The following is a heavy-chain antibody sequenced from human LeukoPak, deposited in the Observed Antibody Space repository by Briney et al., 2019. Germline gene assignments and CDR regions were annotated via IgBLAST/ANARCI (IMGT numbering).Heavy chain of an antibody. Sequence: KPSETLSLTCTVSGGSISSYYWSWIRQPPGKGLEWIGYIYYSGSTNYNPSLKSRVTISVDTSKNQFSLKLSSVAAADTAVYYCARVSTDSSSWYWFDPWGQGTLVTVSS. J-gene: IGHJ5*02. CDR3: ARVSTDSSSWYWFDP. V-gene: IGHV4-59*01. CDR1: GGSISSYY. CDR2: IYYSGST. D-gene: IGHD6-13*01.